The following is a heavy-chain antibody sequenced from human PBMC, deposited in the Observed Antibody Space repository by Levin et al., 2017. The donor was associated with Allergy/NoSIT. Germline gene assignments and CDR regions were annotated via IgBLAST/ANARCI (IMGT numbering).Heavy chain of an antibody. J-gene: IGHJ3*01. CDR2: TYYRSKWFN. D-gene: IGHD6-13*01. V-gene: IGHV6-1*01. CDR1: GDSVSSNSAS. Sequence: LRLSCVISGDSVSSNSASWNWIRQSPSRGLEWLGRTYYRSKWFNDYAVSVKSRITINPDTSKNQVSLHLNSVTPEDTAVYYCASGYSSSWYGAFDVWGQGTVVTVSS. CDR3: ASGYSSSWYGAFDV.